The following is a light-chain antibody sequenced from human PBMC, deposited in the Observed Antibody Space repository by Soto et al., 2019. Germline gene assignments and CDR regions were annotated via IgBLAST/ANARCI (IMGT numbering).Light chain of an antibody. CDR2: GAS. J-gene: IGKJ1*01. V-gene: IGKV3-15*01. Sequence: EIVLTQSPGTLSLSPGERAILSCRASESVSSNLAWYQQRPGQAPRLLIYGASTRATDTPVRFRGSGSGTEFTLTISSLQSEDFAVYYCQQYNNWPRAFGQGTKVDI. CDR1: ESVSSN. CDR3: QQYNNWPRA.